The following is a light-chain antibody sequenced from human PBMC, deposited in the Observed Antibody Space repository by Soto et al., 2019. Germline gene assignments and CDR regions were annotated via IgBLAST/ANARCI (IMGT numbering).Light chain of an antibody. V-gene: IGKV1-9*01. CDR1: QGISSY. J-gene: IGKJ5*01. CDR2: AAS. CDR3: QQLNSYPFT. Sequence: DIQLTPSPSFLSASVGDRVTITCRASQGISSYLAWYQQKPGKAPKLLIYAASTLQSGVPSRFSGSGSGTDFTLTISSLQPEDFETYYCQQLNSYPFTFGQGTRVEIK.